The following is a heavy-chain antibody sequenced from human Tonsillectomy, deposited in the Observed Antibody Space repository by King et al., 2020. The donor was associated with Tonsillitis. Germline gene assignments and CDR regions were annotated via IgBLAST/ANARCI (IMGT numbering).Heavy chain of an antibody. J-gene: IGHJ4*02. D-gene: IGHD2-21*02. V-gene: IGHV3-21*01. CDR1: GFSFSPYN. CDR3: ARDGFIAGTVVTPHDY. Sequence: EVQLVESGGGLVKPGGSLRLSCTASGFSFSPYNMNWVRQAPGKGLEWVSSISGSSSFIYYADSVKGRFTISRDNAKNSVYLQMNSLRAEDTAVYYCARDGFIAGTVVTPHDYWGPGTLVTVSS. CDR2: ISGSSSFI.